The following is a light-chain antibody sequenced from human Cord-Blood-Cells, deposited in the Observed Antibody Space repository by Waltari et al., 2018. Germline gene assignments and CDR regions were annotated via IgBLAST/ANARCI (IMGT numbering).Light chain of an antibody. CDR2: DAS. V-gene: IGKV3-11*01. Sequence: EIVLTQSPATLSLSPGERATLSCRASQSVSSYLAWYQQKPGQAPRILIYDASNRATGIPARFSGSGSGTDFTLTISSLEPEDFAVYYCQQRSNWPPGFTFGPGTKVDIK. J-gene: IGKJ3*01. CDR3: QQRSNWPPGFT. CDR1: QSVSSY.